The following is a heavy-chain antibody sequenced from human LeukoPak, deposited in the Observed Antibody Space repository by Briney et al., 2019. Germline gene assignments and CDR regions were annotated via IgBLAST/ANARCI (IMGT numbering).Heavy chain of an antibody. Sequence: SETLSLTCTVSGGSISSSSYYWGWIRQPPGKGLEWIGSIYYSGSTYYNPSLKSRVTISVDTSKNQFSLKLSSVTAADMAVYYCARRGGPFDYWGQGTLVTVSS. CDR3: ARRGGPFDY. V-gene: IGHV4-39*01. J-gene: IGHJ4*02. CDR2: IYYSGST. D-gene: IGHD2-15*01. CDR1: GGSISSSSYY.